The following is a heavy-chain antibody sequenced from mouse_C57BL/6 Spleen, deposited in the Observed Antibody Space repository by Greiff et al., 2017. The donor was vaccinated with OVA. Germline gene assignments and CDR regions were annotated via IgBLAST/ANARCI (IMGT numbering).Heavy chain of an antibody. CDR1: GYSFTDYN. D-gene: IGHD1-1*01. Sequence: VQLQQSGPELVKPGTSVKISCKASGYSFTDYNMNWVKQSNGKSLEWIGVLNPNYGTTSSNQKFKGKATLTVDQSSSTAYMQLNSLTSEDSAVYYCAKPHYYGSSYWGAMDYWGQGTSVTVSS. CDR3: AKPHYYGSSYWGAMDY. J-gene: IGHJ4*01. CDR2: LNPNYGTT. V-gene: IGHV1-39*01.